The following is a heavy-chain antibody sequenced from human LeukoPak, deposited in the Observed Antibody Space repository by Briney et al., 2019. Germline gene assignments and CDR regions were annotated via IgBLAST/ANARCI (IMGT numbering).Heavy chain of an antibody. CDR2: FKTKYHQV. CDR1: GFTFSDYA. J-gene: IGHJ4*02. CDR3: ARDKGDYDTSGSLFVF. D-gene: IGHD3-22*01. Sequence: GGSLRLSCVASGFTFSDYAMNWVRQAPGKGLEWVSTFKTKYHQVYYAESVRGRFTISTDNSKNTLYLQMNSLRAEDTAVYYCARDKGDYDTSGSLFVFGGQGTLVTVSS. V-gene: IGHV3-23*01.